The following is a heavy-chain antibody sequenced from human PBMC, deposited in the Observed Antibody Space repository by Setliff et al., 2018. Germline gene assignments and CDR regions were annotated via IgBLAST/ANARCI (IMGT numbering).Heavy chain of an antibody. CDR2: VYYSGST. Sequence: PSETLSLTCTVSGGSISTYYWSWIRQTPVKGLEWTGYVYYSGSTNYNPSFKSRVTISVDTSKNQFSLKLSSVTAADTAVYYCARGERVGGFDYWGQGTLVTVSS. CDR1: GGSISTYY. D-gene: IGHD1-26*01. V-gene: IGHV4-59*08. J-gene: IGHJ4*02. CDR3: ARGERVGGFDY.